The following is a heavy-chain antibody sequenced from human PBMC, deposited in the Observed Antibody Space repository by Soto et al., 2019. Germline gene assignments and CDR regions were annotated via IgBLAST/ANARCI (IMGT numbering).Heavy chain of an antibody. V-gene: IGHV3-48*02. Sequence: EVQLVESGGGLIQPRGSLRISCGASGFNFRNYSMNWVLQAPGTGLEWHSYIRVGGGSIFFASSVKGRFTISRDDVENPLYLQTDTLGEENTALYNCERDDQWAVDVGGQGKMVIVSS. CDR1: GFNFRNYS. CDR2: IRVGGGSI. D-gene: IGHD6-19*01. J-gene: IGHJ3*01. CDR3: ERDDQWAVDV.